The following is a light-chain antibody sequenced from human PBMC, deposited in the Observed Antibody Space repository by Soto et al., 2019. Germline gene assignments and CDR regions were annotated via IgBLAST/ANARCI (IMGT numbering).Light chain of an antibody. Sequence: SYELTQPPSVSGSPGQTARITCSGDALPKQYAYWYQQKPGQAPVLVIYKDTERPSGIPERFSGSSSGTTVTLTISGVQAEDEADYYCQSADSSGTYGVFGGGTKVTVL. CDR3: QSADSSGTYGV. V-gene: IGLV3-25*03. J-gene: IGLJ2*01. CDR1: ALPKQY. CDR2: KDT.